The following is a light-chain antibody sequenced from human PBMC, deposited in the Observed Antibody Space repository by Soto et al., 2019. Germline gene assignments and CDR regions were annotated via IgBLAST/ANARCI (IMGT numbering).Light chain of an antibody. CDR3: QRYGG. CDR1: QSVSSSH. V-gene: IGKV3-20*01. CDR2: SAS. Sequence: EIVLPQSPATLSLSPGERATLSCRASQSVSSSHLAWYQQKPGQAPRLLIYSASSRATGIPDRFSGSGSGTDFTLTISRLEPEDFAVYYCQRYGGFGQGTKVDI. J-gene: IGKJ1*01.